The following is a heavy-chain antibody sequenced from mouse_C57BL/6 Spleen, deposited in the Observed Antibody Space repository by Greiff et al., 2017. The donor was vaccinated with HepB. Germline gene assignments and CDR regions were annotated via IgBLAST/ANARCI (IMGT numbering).Heavy chain of an antibody. Sequence: VQLQQSGPELVKPGASVKISCKASGYTFTDYYMNWVKQSHGKSLEWIGDINPNNGGTSYNQKFKGKATLTVDKSSSTAYMELRSLTSEDSAVYYCAIITTVVEYAMDYWGQGTSVTVSS. D-gene: IGHD1-1*01. CDR3: AIITTVVEYAMDY. CDR1: GYTFTDYY. CDR2: INPNNGGT. V-gene: IGHV1-26*01. J-gene: IGHJ4*01.